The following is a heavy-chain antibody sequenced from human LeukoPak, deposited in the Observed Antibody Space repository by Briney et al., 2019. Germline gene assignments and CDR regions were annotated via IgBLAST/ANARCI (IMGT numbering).Heavy chain of an antibody. J-gene: IGHJ4*02. D-gene: IGHD7-27*01. CDR1: GCTFSTYS. V-gene: IGHV3-21*01. Sequence: GGSLRLSCAASGCTFSTYSMNWVRQAPGKGLEWVSSISSAGTYAHYADSVKGRFTISRDNAKNTLYLQMNSLRAEDTAVYYSAGLPGDAIDYWGQGNLVTVSS. CDR2: ISSAGTYA. CDR3: AGLPGDAIDY.